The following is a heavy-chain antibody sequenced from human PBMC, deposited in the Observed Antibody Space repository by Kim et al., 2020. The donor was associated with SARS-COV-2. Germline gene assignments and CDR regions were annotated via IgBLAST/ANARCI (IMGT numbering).Heavy chain of an antibody. CDR3: VKGAWLDY. V-gene: IGHV3-23*01. J-gene: IGHJ4*02. D-gene: IGHD5-12*01. Sequence: TYYTASVKGRFTVSRDSASNTLYVQMNRLGADDTDVYYCVKGAWLDYWGPGTLVTVSS. CDR2: T.